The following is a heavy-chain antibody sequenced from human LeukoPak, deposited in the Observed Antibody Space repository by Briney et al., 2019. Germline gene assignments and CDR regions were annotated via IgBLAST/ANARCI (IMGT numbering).Heavy chain of an antibody. CDR2: IYYSGST. J-gene: IGHJ5*02. V-gene: IGHV4-39*01. D-gene: IGHD1-26*01. CDR1: GGSISSSSYY. CDR3: ARSTIVGASRYWSDP. Sequence: SETLSLTCTVSGGSISSSSYYWGWIRQPPGKGLEWIGSIYYSGSTYYNPSLKSRVTISVDTSKNQFSLKLSSVTAADTAVYYCARSTIVGASRYWSDPWGQGTLVTVSS.